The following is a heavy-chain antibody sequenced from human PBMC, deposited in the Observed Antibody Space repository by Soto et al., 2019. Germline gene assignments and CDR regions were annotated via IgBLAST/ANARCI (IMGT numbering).Heavy chain of an antibody. CDR1: GGSISSGDYY. J-gene: IGHJ4*02. Sequence: SETLSLTCTVSGGSISSGDYYWSWIRQPPGKGLEWIGYIYYSGSTYYNPSLKSRVTISVDTSKNQFSLRLSSVTAADTAVYYCARDGRYNSVWYFDYWGQGTLVTVSS. V-gene: IGHV4-30-4*01. CDR3: ARDGRYNSVWYFDY. CDR2: IYYSGST. D-gene: IGHD3-22*01.